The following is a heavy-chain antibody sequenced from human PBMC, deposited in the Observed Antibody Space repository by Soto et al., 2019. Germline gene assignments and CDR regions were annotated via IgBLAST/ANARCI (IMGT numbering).Heavy chain of an antibody. CDR2: INYSGST. V-gene: IGHV4-59*08. CDR3: AILCATMAFFDWLENNWFDP. J-gene: IGHJ5*02. D-gene: IGHD3-9*01. CDR1: GGTISSHY. Sequence: ASETQSLTCTVSGGTISSHYCSWIRQPPGKGLEWIGYINYSGSTNYNPSLKSRVTFSVDTSKNQFSLKLSSVTAADTAVYYCAILCATMAFFDWLENNWFDPWGQGTLVTVSS.